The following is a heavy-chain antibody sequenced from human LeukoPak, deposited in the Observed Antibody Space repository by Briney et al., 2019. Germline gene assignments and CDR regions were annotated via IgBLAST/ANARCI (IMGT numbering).Heavy chain of an antibody. V-gene: IGHV4-59*01. Sequence: SETLFLTCTVSGGSISNYYWNWIRQPPGKGLEWIGYIYFPGSTNYNPSLKSRVTISLDTSKNQFSLKLSSVTAADTAIYYCARGRWLQFSDWGPGTLVTVSS. CDR1: GGSISNYY. D-gene: IGHD5-24*01. J-gene: IGHJ4*02. CDR3: ARGRWLQFSD. CDR2: IYFPGST.